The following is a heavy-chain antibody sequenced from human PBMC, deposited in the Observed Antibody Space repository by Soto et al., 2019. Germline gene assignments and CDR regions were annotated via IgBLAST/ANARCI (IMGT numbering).Heavy chain of an antibody. CDR2: IYPGDSDA. CDR1: GYRFTTYW. CDR3: ARPVGMATIPPDY. D-gene: IGHD5-12*01. V-gene: IGHV5-51*01. J-gene: IGHJ4*02. Sequence: PGESLKISCKGSGYRFTTYWIGWVRQMPGKGLEWMGIIYPGDSDARYSPSFQGQVTISVDTSISTAYLQWSSLKASDTAMYYCARPVGMATIPPDYWGQGTLVTVSS.